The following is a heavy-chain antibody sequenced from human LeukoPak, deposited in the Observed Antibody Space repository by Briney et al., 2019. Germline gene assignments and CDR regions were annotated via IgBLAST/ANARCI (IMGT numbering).Heavy chain of an antibody. CDR1: GFTFGDYG. CDR3: ARGGGYSSSWSIDY. V-gene: IGHV4-59*01. Sequence: LRLSCAASGFTFGDYGMSWVRQAPGKGLGWIGYIYYSGSTNYNPSLKSRVTISVDTSKNQFSLKLSSVTAADTAVYYCARGGGYSSSWSIDYWGQGTLVTVSS. CDR2: IYYSGST. D-gene: IGHD6-13*01. J-gene: IGHJ4*02.